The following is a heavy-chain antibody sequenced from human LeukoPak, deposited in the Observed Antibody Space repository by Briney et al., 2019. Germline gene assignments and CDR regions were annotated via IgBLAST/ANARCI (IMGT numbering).Heavy chain of an antibody. V-gene: IGHV3-48*02. CDR3: ARDDTNDYIWGSYRSDAFDI. J-gene: IGHJ3*02. Sequence: GGSLRLSCAASGFTFSNYAMSWVRQAPGKGLEWVSYISSSSSTIYYADSVKGRFTISRDNAKNSLYLQMNSLIDEDTAVYYCARDDTNDYIWGSYRSDAFDIWGQGTMVTVSS. CDR2: ISSSSSTI. D-gene: IGHD3-16*02. CDR1: GFTFSNYA.